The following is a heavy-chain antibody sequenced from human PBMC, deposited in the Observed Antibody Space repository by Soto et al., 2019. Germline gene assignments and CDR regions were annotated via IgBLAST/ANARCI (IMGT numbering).Heavy chain of an antibody. V-gene: IGHV1-69*13. D-gene: IGHD2-15*01. J-gene: IGHJ6*02. CDR3: ARVVVAATRGQTVGYYYGMDV. CDR2: IIPIFGTA. CDR1: GGTFSSYA. Sequence: GASVKVSCKASGGTFSSYAISWVRQAPGQGLEWMGGIIPIFGTANYAQKFQGRVTITADESTSTAYMELSSLRSEDTAVYYCARVVVAATRGQTVGYYYGMDVWGQGTTVTVSS.